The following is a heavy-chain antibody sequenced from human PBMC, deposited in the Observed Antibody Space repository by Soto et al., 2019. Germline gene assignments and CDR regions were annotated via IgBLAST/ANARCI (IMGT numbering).Heavy chain of an antibody. V-gene: IGHV4-31*03. D-gene: IGHD2-2*01. CDR2: IYYSGST. J-gene: IGHJ4*02. CDR1: GGSISSGGYY. CDR3: ARYHIVVVPAAIRRPIDYFDY. Sequence: SETLSLTCTVSGGSISSGGYYWSWIRQHPGKGLEWIGYIYYSGSTYYNPSLKSRVTISVDTSKNQSSLKLSSVTAADTAVYYCARYHIVVVPAAIRRPIDYFDYWGQGTLVTVSS.